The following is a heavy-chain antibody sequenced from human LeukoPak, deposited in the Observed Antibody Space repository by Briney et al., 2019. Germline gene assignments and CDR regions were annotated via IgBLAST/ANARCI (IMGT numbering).Heavy chain of an antibody. CDR2: INPSGGST. CDR3: ARAVNYYDSSGYYYFDY. J-gene: IGHJ4*02. Sequence: VSVKVSCKASGYTFTSYYMHWVRQAPGQGLEWMGIINPSGGSTSYAQKFRGRVTMTRDTSTSTVYMELSSLRSEDTAVYYCARAVNYYDSSGYYYFDYWGQGTLVIVSS. V-gene: IGHV1-46*01. CDR1: GYTFTSYY. D-gene: IGHD3-22*01.